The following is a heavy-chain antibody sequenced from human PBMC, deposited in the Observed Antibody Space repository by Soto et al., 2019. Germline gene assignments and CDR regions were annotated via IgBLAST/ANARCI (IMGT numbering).Heavy chain of an antibody. J-gene: IGHJ4*02. D-gene: IGHD3-9*01. Sequence: QITLKESGPTLVKPTQTLTLTCTFSGFSLSTTNVGVDWIRQPPGKALEWLALVYWDDDKRYSPSLKSRLTAXKXTXXNQVVLTMPNMDPVDTATYYCVHRRYFDALTGYSHWGQGPLVTVSS. CDR1: GFSLSTTNVG. CDR2: VYWDDDK. CDR3: VHRRYFDALTGYSH. V-gene: IGHV2-5*02.